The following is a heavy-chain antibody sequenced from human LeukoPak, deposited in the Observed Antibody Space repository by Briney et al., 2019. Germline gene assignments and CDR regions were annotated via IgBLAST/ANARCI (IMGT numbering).Heavy chain of an antibody. D-gene: IGHD1-26*01. CDR3: ATTTSGSYYLGFDY. Sequence: SATLSLTRTVSGGSISSYYWGWIRQPPGKGLEWIGSIYYSGSTYYNPSLKSRVTISVDTSKNQFSLKLSSVTAADTAVYYCATTTSGSYYLGFDYWGQGTLVTVSS. CDR1: GGSISSYY. J-gene: IGHJ4*02. V-gene: IGHV4-39*07. CDR2: IYYSGST.